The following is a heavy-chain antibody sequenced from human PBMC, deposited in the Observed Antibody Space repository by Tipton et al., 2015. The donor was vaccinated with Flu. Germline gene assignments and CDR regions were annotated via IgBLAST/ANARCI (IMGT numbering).Heavy chain of an antibody. CDR1: GYSISSSYY. Sequence: GLVKPSETLSLTCAVSGYSISSSYYWGWIRQPPGKGLEWVGSIYHSGSTYYNPSLKSRVTISVDTSKNQFSLKLSSVTAADTAVYYCARRYCSGGSCVTGWFDPWGQGTLVTVSS. J-gene: IGHJ5*02. D-gene: IGHD2-15*01. V-gene: IGHV4-38-2*01. CDR3: ARRYCSGGSCVTGWFDP. CDR2: IYHSGST.